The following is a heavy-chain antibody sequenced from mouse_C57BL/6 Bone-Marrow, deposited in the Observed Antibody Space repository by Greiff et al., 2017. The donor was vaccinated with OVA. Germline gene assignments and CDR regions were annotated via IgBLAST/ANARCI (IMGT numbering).Heavy chain of an antibody. CDR1: GFNIKDDY. CDR3: TTGDSNDY. CDR2: IDPENGDT. Sequence: VQLKESGAELVRPGASVKLSCTASGFNIKDDYMHWVKQRPEQGLEWIGWIDPENGDTEYASKFQGKATITADTSSNTAYLQLSSLTSEDTAVYYCTTGDSNDYWGQGTTLTVSS. J-gene: IGHJ2*01. V-gene: IGHV14-4*01. D-gene: IGHD2-5*01.